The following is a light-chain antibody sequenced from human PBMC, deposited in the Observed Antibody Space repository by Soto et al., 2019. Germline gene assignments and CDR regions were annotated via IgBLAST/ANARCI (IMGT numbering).Light chain of an antibody. J-gene: IGKJ1*01. Sequence: DIQMTQSPSTLSASVGDRVTITCRASQSISIWLAWYQQKPGKAPKILLYKASSLESGVPSRFSGSGSGTELTLTISSLQPDDFATYYCQQYSTYTTRTFGQGTKVDIK. CDR1: QSISIW. CDR3: QQYSTYTTRT. V-gene: IGKV1-5*03. CDR2: KAS.